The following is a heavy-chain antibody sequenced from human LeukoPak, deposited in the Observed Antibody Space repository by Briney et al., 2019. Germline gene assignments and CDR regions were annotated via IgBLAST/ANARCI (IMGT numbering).Heavy chain of an antibody. J-gene: IGHJ3*02. D-gene: IGHD3-9*01. CDR3: ARRKQALLRYHDAFDI. Sequence: SETLSLTCTVSGGSISSYYWSWIRQPPGKGLEWIGYIYYSGSTNYNPSLKSRVTISVDTSKNQFSLKLSSVTAADTAVYYCARRKQALLRYHDAFDIWGQGTMVTVSS. V-gene: IGHV4-59*08. CDR1: GGSISSYY. CDR2: IYYSGST.